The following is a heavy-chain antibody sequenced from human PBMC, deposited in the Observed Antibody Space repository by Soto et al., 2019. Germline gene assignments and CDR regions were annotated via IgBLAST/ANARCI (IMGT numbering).Heavy chain of an antibody. CDR2: ISYDGSNK. J-gene: IGHJ3*02. CDR1: GFTFSSYG. D-gene: IGHD3-10*01. Sequence: GGSLRLSCAASGFTFSSYGMHWVRQAPGKGLEWVAVISYDGSNKYYADSVKGRFTISRDNSKNTLYLQMNSLRAEDTAVYYCAKGLLWFGELWSPGDNTDAFDIWGQGTMVTVSS. V-gene: IGHV3-30*18. CDR3: AKGLLWFGELWSPGDNTDAFDI.